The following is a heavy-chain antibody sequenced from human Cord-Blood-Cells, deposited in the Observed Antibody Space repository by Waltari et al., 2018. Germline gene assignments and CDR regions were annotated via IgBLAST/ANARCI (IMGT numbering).Heavy chain of an antibody. CDR3: ARELTGDAFDI. Sequence: EVQLVESGGGLVQPGGSLRLSCAASGFPFRTYWTIWVRQAPGKGLEWVANIKQDGSEKYYVDSVKGRFTISRDNAKNSLYLQMNSLRAEDTAVYYCARELTGDAFDIWGQGTMVTVSS. D-gene: IGHD7-27*01. V-gene: IGHV3-7*01. J-gene: IGHJ3*02. CDR1: GFPFRTYW. CDR2: IKQDGSEK.